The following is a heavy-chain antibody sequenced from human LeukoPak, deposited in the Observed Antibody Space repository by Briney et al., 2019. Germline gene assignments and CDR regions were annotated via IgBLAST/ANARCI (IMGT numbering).Heavy chain of an antibody. CDR1: GFTFSSSW. Sequence: GGSLRLSCAASGFTFSSSWMHWVRQAPGKGLVWVSRITRDGSSATYADSVKGRFTTSRDNAKNTLYLQMDSLRDDDTAVYYCARDPGYESWSPFWGGMDVWGNGTTVIVSS. J-gene: IGHJ6*04. V-gene: IGHV3-74*01. CDR2: ITRDGSSA. CDR3: ARDPGYESWSPFWGGMDV. D-gene: IGHD3-16*01.